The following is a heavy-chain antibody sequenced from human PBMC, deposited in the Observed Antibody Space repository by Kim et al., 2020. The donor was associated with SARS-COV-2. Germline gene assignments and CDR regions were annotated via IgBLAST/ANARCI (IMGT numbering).Heavy chain of an antibody. CDR1: GFTFSSYW. Sequence: GGSLRLSCAASGFTFSSYWMHWVRQAPGKGLVWVSRINSDGGTTSYADSVKGPCTISRDNAKSTLYLQMNSLRAEDTAVYYCASRRYTGTYYYFDYWGQGTLVTVSS. D-gene: IGHD1-26*01. V-gene: IGHV3-74*01. CDR2: INSDGGTT. CDR3: ASRRYTGTYYYFDY. J-gene: IGHJ4*02.